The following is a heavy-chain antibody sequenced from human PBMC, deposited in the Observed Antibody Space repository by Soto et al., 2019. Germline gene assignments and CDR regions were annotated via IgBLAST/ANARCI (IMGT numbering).Heavy chain of an antibody. Sequence: GESLKISCKGSGYSFTTYWIGWVRQLPGQGLEWMGVMFPGDSDTRYSPSFQGQVTMSADPSTNTAYLEWSSLKAADSAMYYCARVPDSSLGTMDVWGHGTTVTVPS. D-gene: IGHD6-19*01. CDR1: GYSFTTYW. CDR2: MFPGDSDT. J-gene: IGHJ6*02. V-gene: IGHV5-51*01. CDR3: ARVPDSSLGTMDV.